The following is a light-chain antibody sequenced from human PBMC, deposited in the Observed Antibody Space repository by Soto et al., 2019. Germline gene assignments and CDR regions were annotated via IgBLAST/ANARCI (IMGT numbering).Light chain of an antibody. CDR3: QQYGNLWT. CDR1: QSVYSSY. J-gene: IGKJ2*02. V-gene: IGKV3-20*01. CDR2: DAS. Sequence: EIVLTQSPGTLSLSPRERATLSCRASQSVYSSYLSWYQQKPGQAPRLLIYDASSRDTGIADRFSGSGSGTDFTLTISRLEPEDFAVYYCQQYGNLWTFGQGTKLEI.